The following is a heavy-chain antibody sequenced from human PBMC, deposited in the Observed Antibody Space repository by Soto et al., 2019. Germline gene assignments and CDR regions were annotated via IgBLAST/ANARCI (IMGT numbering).Heavy chain of an antibody. CDR1: GYTFTSHT. Sequence: QVQLVQSGTEVKKPGASVKVSCKASGYTFTSHTIHWMRQAPGQSLEWMAWINVNNDNTKYSHKFQGRVSLTMDTSASTVYMELSSLRSEDTAVYYCARSSVTAVDYWGQGTLVSVSS. D-gene: IGHD3-10*01. CDR3: ARSSVTAVDY. CDR2: INVNNDNT. J-gene: IGHJ4*02. V-gene: IGHV1-3*01.